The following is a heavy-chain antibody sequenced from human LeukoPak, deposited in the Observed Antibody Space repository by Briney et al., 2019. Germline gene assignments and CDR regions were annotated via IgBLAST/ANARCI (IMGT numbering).Heavy chain of an antibody. CDR3: ARALRSSSWYPFQH. Sequence: GGSLRLSCAASGFTLSRYSMNWVRQAAGKGLGWVSSISSSSSYIYYADSVKGRFTISRDNAKNSLHPQMNSLRAEDTAVYYCARALRSSSWYPFQHWGQGTLVPVSS. CDR1: GFTLSRYS. V-gene: IGHV3-21*01. J-gene: IGHJ1*01. CDR2: ISSSSSYI. D-gene: IGHD6-13*01.